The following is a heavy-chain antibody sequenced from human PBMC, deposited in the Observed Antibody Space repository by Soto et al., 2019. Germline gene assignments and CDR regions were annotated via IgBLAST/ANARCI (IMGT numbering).Heavy chain of an antibody. V-gene: IGHV3-23*01. CDR3: AAEYYDISGYLAFDY. J-gene: IGHJ4*02. CDR2: ISGSGGST. D-gene: IGHD3-22*01. Sequence: HPGGSLRLSCAASGFTFSSYAMSWVRQAPGKGLEWVSAISGSGGSTYYADSVKGRFTISRDNSKNTLYLQMNSLRAEDTAVYYFAAEYYDISGYLAFDYLGQGTLVTVSS. CDR1: GFTFSSYA.